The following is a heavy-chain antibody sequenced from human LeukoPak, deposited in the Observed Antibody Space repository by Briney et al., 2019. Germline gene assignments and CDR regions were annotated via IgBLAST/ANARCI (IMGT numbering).Heavy chain of an antibody. J-gene: IGHJ6*03. D-gene: IGHD3-3*01. V-gene: IGHV3-66*02. CDR2: IYSGGST. CDR3: AKDSVSWYDCWSGSYMDV. CDR1: GFTVSSNY. Sequence: GSLRLSCAASGFTVSSNYMSWVRQAPGKGLEWVSVIYSGGSTYYADSVRGRFTISRDNSKNTLYLQMNSLRAEDTAVYYCAKDSVSWYDCWSGSYMDVWGKGTTVTVSS.